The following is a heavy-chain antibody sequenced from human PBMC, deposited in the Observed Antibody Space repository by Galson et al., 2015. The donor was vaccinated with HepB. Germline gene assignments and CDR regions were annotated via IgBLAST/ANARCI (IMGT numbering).Heavy chain of an antibody. CDR2: IYYSGST. CDR1: GGSISSYY. J-gene: IGHJ4*02. V-gene: IGHV4-59*01. CDR3: ARELRYYCSSTSCPGGFDY. Sequence: SETLSLTCTVSGGSISSYYWSWIRQPPGKGLEWIGYIYYSGSTNYNPSLKSRVTISVDTSKNQFPLKLSSVTAADTAVYYCARELRYYCSSTSCPGGFDYWGQGTLVTVSS. D-gene: IGHD2-2*01.